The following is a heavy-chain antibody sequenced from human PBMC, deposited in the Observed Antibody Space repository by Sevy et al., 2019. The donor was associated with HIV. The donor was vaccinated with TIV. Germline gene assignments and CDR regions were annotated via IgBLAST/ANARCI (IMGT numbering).Heavy chain of an antibody. CDR3: AKRPYYYDSRGYDDPPPGAFDI. V-gene: IGHV3-23*01. Sequence: GGSLRLSCVVSGFDFRNYAMSWVRQAPGKGLEWVSGISGRGGGTNYADSVKGRFTISRDNSKNTLFLQMNSLRVEDTALYYCAKRPYYYDSRGYDDPPPGAFDIWGQGTMVTVSS. CDR2: ISGRGGGT. D-gene: IGHD3-22*01. J-gene: IGHJ3*02. CDR1: GFDFRNYA.